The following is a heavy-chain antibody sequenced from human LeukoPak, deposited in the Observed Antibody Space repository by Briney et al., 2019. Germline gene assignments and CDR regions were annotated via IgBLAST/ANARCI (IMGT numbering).Heavy chain of an antibody. V-gene: IGHV1-46*01. CDR2: INPSGGST. Sequence: GASVKVSCKASGYTFTSYYMHWVRQAPGQGLEWMGIINPSGGSTSYAQKFQGRVTMTRDTSTSTVYMELSSLRSEDTAVYYCARDPGPATITTQYANYYYGMDVWGQGTTVTVSS. J-gene: IGHJ6*02. D-gene: IGHD5-12*01. CDR1: GYTFTSYY. CDR3: ARDPGPATITTQYANYYYGMDV.